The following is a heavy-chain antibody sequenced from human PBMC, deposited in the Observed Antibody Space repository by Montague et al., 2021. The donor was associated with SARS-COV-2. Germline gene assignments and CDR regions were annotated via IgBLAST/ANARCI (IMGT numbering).Heavy chain of an antibody. CDR3: ARGIRRTWIQLWVRSGFDY. D-gene: IGHD5-18*01. Sequence: SETLSLTSTLSGGSISSSSYYWGWIRQPPGKGLEWIGSIYYSGSTYYNPSLKSRVTISVDTSKNQFSLKLSSVTAADTAVYYCARGIRRTWIQLWVRSGFDYWGQGTLVTVSS. CDR1: GGSISSSSYY. V-gene: IGHV4-39*07. J-gene: IGHJ4*02. CDR2: IYYSGST.